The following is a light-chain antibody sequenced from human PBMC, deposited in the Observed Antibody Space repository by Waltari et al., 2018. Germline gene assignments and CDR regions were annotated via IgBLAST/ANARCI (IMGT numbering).Light chain of an antibody. J-gene: IGLJ2*01. CDR1: VLAKKY. V-gene: IGLV3-27*01. CDR2: KDS. Sequence: SYELTQPSSVSVSPGQTARITCSGDVLAKKYARWIQQKPGQAPLVVIYKDSERPSGIPARFAGSSSGTTLTLTVSGAQVDDEADYYCYSAADNSLVFGGGTKLTVL. CDR3: YSAADNSLV.